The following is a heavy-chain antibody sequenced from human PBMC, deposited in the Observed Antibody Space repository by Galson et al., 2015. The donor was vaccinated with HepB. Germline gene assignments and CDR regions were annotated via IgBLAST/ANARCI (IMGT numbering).Heavy chain of an antibody. CDR2: ISYDGSNK. Sequence: SLRLSCAASGFTFSSYGMHWVRQAPGKGLEWVAVISYDGSNKYYADSVKGRFTISRDNSKNTLYLQMNSLRAEDTAVYYCAKSGVVVPNRQAYYFDYWGQGTLVTVSS. CDR1: GFTFSSYG. J-gene: IGHJ4*02. D-gene: IGHD2-2*01. V-gene: IGHV3-30*18. CDR3: AKSGVVVPNRQAYYFDY.